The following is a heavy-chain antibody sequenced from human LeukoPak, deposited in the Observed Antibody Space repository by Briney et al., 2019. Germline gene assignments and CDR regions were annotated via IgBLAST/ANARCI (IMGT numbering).Heavy chain of an antibody. J-gene: IGHJ4*02. Sequence: GESLKISCKGSGYSFTSYWIGWVRQMPGKGLEWMGIIYPGDSDTRYSPSFQGQVTISADKSISTAYLHWSSLKASDTAMYYCARLQDYSNYLGYFDYWGQGTLVTVSS. D-gene: IGHD4-11*01. CDR2: IYPGDSDT. V-gene: IGHV5-51*01. CDR3: ARLQDYSNYLGYFDY. CDR1: GYSFTSYW.